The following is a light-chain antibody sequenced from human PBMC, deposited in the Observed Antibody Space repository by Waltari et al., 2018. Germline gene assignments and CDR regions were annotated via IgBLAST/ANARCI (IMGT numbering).Light chain of an antibody. CDR3: LQYYTTPYT. CDR2: WAS. V-gene: IGKV4-1*01. J-gene: IGKJ2*01. CDR1: QSVLYSSNNKNY. Sequence: IVMTQSPDSRVVSVGELAGINCKSSQSVLYSSNNKNYLSWYQQKPGQPPKLLISWASTRESGVPDRFSGSGSGTDFTLTISSLQAEDVAVYYCLQYYTTPYTFGQGIKLEI.